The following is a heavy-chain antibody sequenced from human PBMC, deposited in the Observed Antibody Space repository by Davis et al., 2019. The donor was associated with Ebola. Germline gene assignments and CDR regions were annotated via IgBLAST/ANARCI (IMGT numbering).Heavy chain of an antibody. CDR1: GYTFTGYY. CDR3: ARSSYSWYFSGMDV. CDR2: ININTGNP. D-gene: IGHD6-13*01. V-gene: IGHV7-4-1*02. J-gene: IGHJ6*04. Sequence: ASVKVSCKASGYTFTGYYIHWVRQAPGQGLEWMGWININTGNPTYAQGFTGRFVFSLDTPVSTAYLQISRLKAEDTAVYYCARSSYSWYFSGMDVWGKGTTVTVSS.